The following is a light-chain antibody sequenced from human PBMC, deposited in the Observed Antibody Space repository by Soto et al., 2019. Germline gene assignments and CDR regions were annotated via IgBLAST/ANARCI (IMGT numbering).Light chain of an antibody. J-gene: IGLJ3*02. CDR3: QVWDTSSDHYGV. CDR1: NIGSKS. CDR2: DDT. Sequence: SYELTQPPSVSVAPGQTARITCGGNNIGSKSVHWYQPKAGQAPVLVVYDDTDRPSGIPERFSGSNSGNTATLTISRVEAGDEADYYCQVWDTSSDHYGVFGGGTKLTVL. V-gene: IGLV3-21*02.